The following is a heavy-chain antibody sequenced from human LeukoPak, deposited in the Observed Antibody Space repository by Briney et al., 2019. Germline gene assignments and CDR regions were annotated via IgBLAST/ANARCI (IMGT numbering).Heavy chain of an antibody. D-gene: IGHD6-6*01. CDR2: IYYSGST. J-gene: IGHJ4*02. V-gene: IGHV4-59*01. CDR3: ARYSSSRLVFPV. Sequence: SETLSLTCTVSGVSISSYYWIWIRQPPGKGLEGVGYIYYSGSTDCNPSLKSRVTISVDTSKNQFPLNLSSVTAADTAVYYCARYSSSRLVFPVWGQGTLVTVSS. CDR1: GVSISSYY.